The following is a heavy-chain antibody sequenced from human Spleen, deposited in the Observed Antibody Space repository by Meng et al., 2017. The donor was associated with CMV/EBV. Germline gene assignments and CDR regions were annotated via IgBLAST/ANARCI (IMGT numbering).Heavy chain of an antibody. Sequence: GSLRLSCTVAGYSISSGYYWGWIRQPPGKGLEWIGTIYHSGSTYYNPSLRSRVTISVDTSKNQFSLKLSSVTAADTAVYYCASQDYCSNSGCYTSDGFDIWGQGRMVTVSS. CDR3: ASQDYCSNSGCYTSDGFDI. CDR2: IYHSGST. J-gene: IGHJ3*02. D-gene: IGHD2-2*02. V-gene: IGHV4-38-2*02. CDR1: GYSISSGYY.